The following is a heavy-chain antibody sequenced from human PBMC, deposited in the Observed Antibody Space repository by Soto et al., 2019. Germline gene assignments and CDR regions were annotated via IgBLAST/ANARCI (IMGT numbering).Heavy chain of an antibody. J-gene: IGHJ4*02. Sequence: GGSLRLSCAASGFTFSSYGMRWVRQAPGKGLEWVAVIWYDGSNKYYADSVKGRFTISRDNSKNTLYLQMNSLRAEDTAVYYCARDLTDYSTDRFDYWGQGTLVTVSS. D-gene: IGHD4-4*01. CDR3: ARDLTDYSTDRFDY. CDR2: IWYDGSNK. V-gene: IGHV3-33*01. CDR1: GFTFSSYG.